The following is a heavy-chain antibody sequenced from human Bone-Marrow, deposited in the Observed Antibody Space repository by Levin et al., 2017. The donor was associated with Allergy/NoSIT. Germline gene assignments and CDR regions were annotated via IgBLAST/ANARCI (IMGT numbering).Heavy chain of an antibody. Sequence: RAGGSLRLSCEVSGLTLSNYAVSWVRQAPGKGLEWVSAISGSGTSTFYADFVRGRFTISRDNSRNTLYLQMNSLRDDDAATYYCAVLREVRGAPAYWGQGTLVTVSS. CDR2: ISGSGTST. CDR3: AVLREVRGAPAY. D-gene: IGHD3-10*01. CDR1: GLTLSNYA. J-gene: IGHJ4*02. V-gene: IGHV3-23*01.